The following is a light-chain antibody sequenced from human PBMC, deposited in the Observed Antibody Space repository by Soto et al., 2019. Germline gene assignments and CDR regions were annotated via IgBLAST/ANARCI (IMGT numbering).Light chain of an antibody. Sequence: QSALTQPASVSGSPGQSITISCTGTSSDVGGYDSVSWYQQHPGKAPKLMICDVSNRPSGVSNRFSGSKSDDTASLTISGLQAEDEADYYCCSYTSSSTLVFGGGTKVTVL. CDR3: CSYTSSSTLV. J-gene: IGLJ2*01. CDR2: DVS. V-gene: IGLV2-14*03. CDR1: SSDVGGYDS.